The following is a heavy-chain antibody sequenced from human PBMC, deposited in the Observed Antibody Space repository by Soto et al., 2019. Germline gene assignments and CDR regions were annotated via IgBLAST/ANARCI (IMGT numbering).Heavy chain of an antibody. CDR2: IYPGDSDT. J-gene: IGHJ4*02. Sequence: GESLKISCKGSGYSFTSYWIGWVRQMPGKGLEWMGIIYPGDSDTRYSPSFQGQVTISADKSISTAYLQWSSLKASDTAMYYCARIGTYYDFWSGYSNNYFDYWGQGTLVTVSS. V-gene: IGHV5-51*01. D-gene: IGHD3-3*01. CDR3: ARIGTYYDFWSGYSNNYFDY. CDR1: GYSFTSYW.